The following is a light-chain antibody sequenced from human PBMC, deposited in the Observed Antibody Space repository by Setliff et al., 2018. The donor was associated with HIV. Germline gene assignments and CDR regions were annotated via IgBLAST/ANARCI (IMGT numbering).Light chain of an antibody. CDR3: LSHTSRSTYV. CDR2: AVS. Sequence: QSALTQPASVSGSPGQSITISCTGSSSDVGGYNYVSWYQQHPGKAPKLMIYAVSNRPSGVSNRFSGSKSGNTASLTISGLQAEDEANYYCLSHTSRSTYVFGTGTKV. V-gene: IGLV2-14*03. J-gene: IGLJ1*01. CDR1: SSDVGGYNY.